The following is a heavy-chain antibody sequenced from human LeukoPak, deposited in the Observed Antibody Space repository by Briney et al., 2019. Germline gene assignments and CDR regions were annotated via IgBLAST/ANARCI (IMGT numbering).Heavy chain of an antibody. CDR1: GGSISSSSYY. D-gene: IGHD2-15*01. CDR3: ARRGYGASRRYFDY. V-gene: IGHV4-39*01. CDR2: IFYSGST. J-gene: IGHJ4*02. Sequence: TLSLTCTVSGGSISSSSYYWGWIRQPPGKGLECIGFIFYSGSTYYNPSLKSRVTISVDTSKNQFSLKLSSVTAADTAVYYCARRGYGASRRYFDYWGQGTLVTVSS.